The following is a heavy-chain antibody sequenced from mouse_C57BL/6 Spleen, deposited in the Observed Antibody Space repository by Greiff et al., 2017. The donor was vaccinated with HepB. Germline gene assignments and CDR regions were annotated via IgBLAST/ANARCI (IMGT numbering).Heavy chain of an antibody. CDR1: GYTFTSYW. V-gene: IGHV1-52*01. J-gene: IGHJ2*01. CDR2: IDPSDSET. D-gene: IGHD2-3*01. Sequence: QVQLKQPGAELVRPGSSVKLSCKASGYTFTSYWMHWVKQRPIQGLEWIGNIDPSDSETHYNQKFKDKATLTVDKSSSTAYMQLSSLTSEDSAVYYCARRRDGNYFDYWGQGTTLTVSS. CDR3: ARRRDGNYFDY.